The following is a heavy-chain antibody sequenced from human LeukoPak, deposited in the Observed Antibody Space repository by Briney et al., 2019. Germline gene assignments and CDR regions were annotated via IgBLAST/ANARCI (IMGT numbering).Heavy chain of an antibody. CDR3: ARVTGYMIEDYFDY. D-gene: IGHD3-22*01. V-gene: IGHV4-59*01. Sequence: SETLSLTCTVSGGSISSYYWSWLRQPPGKGLERIGYIYYSGSTNYNPSLKSRVTISVDTSKNQFSLRLSSVTAADTAVYYCARVTGYMIEDYFDYWGQGTLVTVSS. CDR2: IYYSGST. J-gene: IGHJ4*02. CDR1: GGSISSYY.